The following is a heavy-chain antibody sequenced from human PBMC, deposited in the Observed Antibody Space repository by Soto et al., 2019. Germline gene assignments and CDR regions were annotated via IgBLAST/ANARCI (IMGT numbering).Heavy chain of an antibody. CDR1: GYTFTSYA. V-gene: IGHV1-3*05. J-gene: IGHJ4*02. Sequence: QVQLVQSGAEEKKPGASVKVSCKASGYTFTSYAMHWVRQAPGQRLEWMGWINAGNGNTKYSQKFQGRVTITRDTSASTAYMELSSRRSEDTAVYYFASTIVVVTALDYWGQVTLVTVSS. CDR2: INAGNGNT. D-gene: IGHD2-21*02. CDR3: ASTIVVVTALDY.